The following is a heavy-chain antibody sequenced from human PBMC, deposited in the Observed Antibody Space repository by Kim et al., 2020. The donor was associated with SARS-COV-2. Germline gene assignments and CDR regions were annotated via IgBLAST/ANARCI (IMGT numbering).Heavy chain of an antibody. CDR2: IFYSGST. J-gene: IGHJ4*01. CDR1: GGSISSYY. Sequence: SETLSLTCTVSGGSISSYYWSWIRQPPGKGLEWIGYIFYSGSTNYNASLKRGFTISVNTYTNQVSLKLISVPAADTAVVFCARERSPEYYIDDWFHGTL. V-gene: IGHV4-59*01. CDR3: ARERSPEYYIDD.